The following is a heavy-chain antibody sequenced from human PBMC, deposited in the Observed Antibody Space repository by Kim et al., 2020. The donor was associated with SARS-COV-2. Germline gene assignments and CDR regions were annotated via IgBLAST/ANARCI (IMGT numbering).Heavy chain of an antibody. D-gene: IGHD3-9*01. CDR3: ASYAYYDILTAYYYGMDV. V-gene: IGHV3-11*01. Sequence: VKGRYTNSRDNAKNSLYLQMNSLRAEDTAVYYCASYAYYDILTAYYYGMDVWGQGTTVTVSS. J-gene: IGHJ6*02.